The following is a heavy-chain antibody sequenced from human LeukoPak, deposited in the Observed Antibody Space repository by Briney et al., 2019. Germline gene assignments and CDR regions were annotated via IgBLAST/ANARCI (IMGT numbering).Heavy chain of an antibody. D-gene: IGHD3-10*01. CDR3: ARIQSAGTSDAFDI. Sequence: ASVKVSCKASGYTFDTYGISWVRQAPGQGLEWMGWTSGYNGHTKYAQKFHDRVTLTTDTSTSTAYMEMRSLRSDDTAVYYRARIQSAGTSDAFDIWGQGTMLTVS. J-gene: IGHJ3*02. CDR1: GYTFDTYG. CDR2: TSGYNGHT. V-gene: IGHV1-18*01.